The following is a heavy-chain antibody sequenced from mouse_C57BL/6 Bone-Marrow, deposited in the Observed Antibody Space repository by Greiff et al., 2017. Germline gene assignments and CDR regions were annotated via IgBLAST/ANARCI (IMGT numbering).Heavy chain of an antibody. J-gene: IGHJ2*01. CDR2: ISYDGSN. V-gene: IGHV3-6*01. D-gene: IGHD2-3*01. CDR1: GYSITSGYY. CDR3: ARGDGYFLFDY. Sequence: EVQRVESGPGLVKPSQSLSLTCSVTGYSITSGYYWNWIRQFPGNKLVWMGYISYDGSNHYNPSLKNRISITGDTSKNQFFLKLNSVTTEDTATYYCARGDGYFLFDYWGQGTTLTVSS.